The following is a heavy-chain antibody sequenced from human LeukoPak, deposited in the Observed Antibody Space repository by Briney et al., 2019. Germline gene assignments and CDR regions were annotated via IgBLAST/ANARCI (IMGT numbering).Heavy chain of an antibody. CDR2: ISYDGSNK. CDR1: GLTFSDYR. J-gene: IGHJ3*02. V-gene: IGHV3-30*03. D-gene: IGHD2-8*01. Sequence: GGSLRLSCAVSGLTFSDYRMHWVRQAPGKGLEWVAVISYDGSNKYYADSVKGRFTISRDNSKNTLYLQMNSLRAEDTAVYYCARPNLYSTSLDAFDIWGQGTMVTVSS. CDR3: ARPNLYSTSLDAFDI.